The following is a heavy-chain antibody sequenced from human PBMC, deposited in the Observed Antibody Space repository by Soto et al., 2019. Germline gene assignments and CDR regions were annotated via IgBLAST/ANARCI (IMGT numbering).Heavy chain of an antibody. CDR1: GFTFSSYG. D-gene: IGHD3-22*01. CDR2: IGHEGSNK. Sequence: QVQLVESGGVVGQPGRSLRLSCAASGFTFSSYGMHWVRQAPGKGLVWVAVIGHEGSNKYYADSVKGRFTISRDNSKNAQSPQMNSLRAKDTPVEFCARDTEIRSRRRAPSTEATRITVKVAGEDGFDYSGQGTLVTVSS. V-gene: IGHV3-33*01. CDR3: ARDTEIRSRRRAPSTEATRITVKVAGEDGFDY. J-gene: IGHJ4*02.